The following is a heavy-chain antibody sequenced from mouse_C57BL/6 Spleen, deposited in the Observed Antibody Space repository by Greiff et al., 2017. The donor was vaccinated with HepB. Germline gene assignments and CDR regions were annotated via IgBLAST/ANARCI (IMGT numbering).Heavy chain of an antibody. V-gene: IGHV1-82*01. Sequence: VQLQQSGPELVKPGASVKISCKASGYAFSSSWMNWVKQRPGKGLEWIGRIYPGDGDTNYNGKFKGKATLTADKSSSTAYMQLSSLTSEDSAVYFCATYYGSSYGDYFDYWGQGTTLTVSS. CDR3: ATYYGSSYGDYFDY. D-gene: IGHD1-1*01. CDR2: IYPGDGDT. CDR1: GYAFSSSW. J-gene: IGHJ2*01.